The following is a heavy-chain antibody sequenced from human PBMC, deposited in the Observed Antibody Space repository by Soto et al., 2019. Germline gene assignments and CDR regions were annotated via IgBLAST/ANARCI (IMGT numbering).Heavy chain of an antibody. D-gene: IGHD3-3*01. V-gene: IGHV4-59*01. CDR1: GGSISSYY. CDR3: ARALGGAISGGWFDP. Sequence: SETLSLTCTVSGGSISSYYWRWIRQPPGKGLEWIGYIYYSGSTNYNPSLKSRVTISVDTSKNQFSLKLSSVTAADTAVYYCARALGGAISGGWFDPWGQGTLVTVSS. CDR2: IYYSGST. J-gene: IGHJ5*02.